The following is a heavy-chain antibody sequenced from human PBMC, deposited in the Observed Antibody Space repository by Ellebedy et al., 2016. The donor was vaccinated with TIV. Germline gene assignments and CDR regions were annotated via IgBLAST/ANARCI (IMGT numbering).Heavy chain of an antibody. CDR1: GLTFSSHW. Sequence: GESLKISCAASGLTFSSHWMHWVRPAPGKGLEWVSSVNGDGSDTTSEDSVQGRFSSSRDTAKNSGYLQMNSLRAEDTAVYYCAKDNSYGYPYYGMDVWGQGTTVTVSS. V-gene: IGHV3-74*01. D-gene: IGHD2/OR15-2a*01. CDR3: AKDNSYGYPYYGMDV. CDR2: VNGDGSDT. J-gene: IGHJ6*02.